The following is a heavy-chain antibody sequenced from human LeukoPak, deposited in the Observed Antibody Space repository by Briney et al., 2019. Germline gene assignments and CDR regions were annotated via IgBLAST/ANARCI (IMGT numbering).Heavy chain of an antibody. V-gene: IGHV1-2*02. CDR1: GYTFTGYY. J-gene: IGHJ4*02. CDR3: AGELRGWGLAAAGRGIDY. CDR2: INPNSGGT. D-gene: IGHD6-13*01. Sequence: ASVTVSCTASGYTFTGYYMHWVRQAPGQGLEWMGWINPNSGGTNYSQKFQGRVTMTRNTSISTAYMELSRLRSDDTAVYYCAGELRGWGLAAAGRGIDYWGQGTLVTVSS.